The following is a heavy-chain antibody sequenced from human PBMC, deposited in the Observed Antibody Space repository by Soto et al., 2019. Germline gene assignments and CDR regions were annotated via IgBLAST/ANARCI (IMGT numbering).Heavy chain of an antibody. CDR1: GFTFSSYA. Sequence: EVQLLESGGGLVQPGGSLRLSCAASGFTFSSYAMSWVRQAPGKGLKWVSTISGSGVSTYYADSVKGRFTISRDNSKNTLYLQMNSLIAEDTAIYYCTITIVGATLHAFDIWGQGTIVTVSS. V-gene: IGHV3-23*01. CDR3: TITIVGATLHAFDI. D-gene: IGHD1-26*01. CDR2: ISGSGVST. J-gene: IGHJ3*02.